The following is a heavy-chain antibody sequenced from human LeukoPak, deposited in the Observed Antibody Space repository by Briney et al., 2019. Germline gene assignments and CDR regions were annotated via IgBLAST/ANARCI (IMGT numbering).Heavy chain of an antibody. V-gene: IGHV3-53*01. CDR2: IYSGGST. D-gene: IGHD3-22*01. CDR1: GFTVSSNY. J-gene: IGHJ4*02. Sequence: GGSLRLSCAASGFTVSSNYMSWVRQAPGKGLEWVSVIYSGGSTYYADSVKGRFTISRDDAKNSLYLQMNSLRAEDTAVYYCAREVFGYYYDSSGYDYWGQGTLVTVSS. CDR3: AREVFGYYYDSSGYDY.